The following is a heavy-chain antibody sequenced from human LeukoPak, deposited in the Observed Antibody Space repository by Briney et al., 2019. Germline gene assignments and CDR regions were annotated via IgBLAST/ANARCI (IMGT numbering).Heavy chain of an antibody. J-gene: IGHJ4*02. V-gene: IGHV3-74*01. CDR3: AKEIEVAGG. CDR2: INSDGSIA. Sequence: PGGSLRLSCAASGFTLSSHLLHWVRQAPGKGLVWVSRINSDGSIAYYADSVKGRFTISRDNAENTLYLQMNSLRAEDTAVYYCAKEIEVAGGRGQGTLVTVSS. CDR1: GFTLSSHL. D-gene: IGHD6-19*01.